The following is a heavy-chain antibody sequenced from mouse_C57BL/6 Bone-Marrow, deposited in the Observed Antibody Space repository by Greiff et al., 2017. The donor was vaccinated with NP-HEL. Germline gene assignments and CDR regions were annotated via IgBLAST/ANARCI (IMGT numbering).Heavy chain of an antibody. J-gene: IGHJ1*03. CDR2: IRSKSNNYAT. CDR1: GFSFNTYA. Sequence: EVHLVESGGGLVQPKGSLKLSCAASGFSFNTYAMNWVRQAPGKGLEWVARIRSKSNNYATYYADSVKDRFTISRDDSESMLYLQMNNLKTEDTAMYYCVRLTLLLRYGWYFDVWGTGTTVTVSS. V-gene: IGHV10-1*01. CDR3: VRLTLLLRYGWYFDV. D-gene: IGHD1-1*01.